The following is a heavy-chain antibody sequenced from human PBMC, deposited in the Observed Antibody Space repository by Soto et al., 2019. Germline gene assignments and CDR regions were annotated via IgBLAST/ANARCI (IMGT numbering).Heavy chain of an antibody. J-gene: IGHJ4*02. D-gene: IGHD5-18*01. CDR3: ARYDVYLDTAMGYFDY. CDR1: GGTFSSYA. CDR2: IIPIFGTA. Sequence: QVQLVQSGDAVKKPGSSVKVSCKASGGTFSSYAISWVRQAPGHGLEWMGGIIPIFGTANYAQKFQGRVTINADESTSTAYMELSSLRSEDTAVYYCARYDVYLDTAMGYFDYCVQGTLVTVSS. V-gene: IGHV1-69*01.